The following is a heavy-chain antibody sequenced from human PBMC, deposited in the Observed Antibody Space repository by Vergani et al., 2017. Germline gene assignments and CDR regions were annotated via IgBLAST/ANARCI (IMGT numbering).Heavy chain of an antibody. Sequence: QVQLVQSGAEVKKPGSSVKVSCKASGGTFSSYAISGVRQAPGQGLEWMGGIIPIFGTANYAQQFQGRVTITADESTSTAYMELSSLRSEDTAVYYCARGPLGELLDWFDPWGQGTLVTVSS. CDR3: ARGPLGELLDWFDP. CDR2: IIPIFGTA. D-gene: IGHD3-10*01. J-gene: IGHJ5*02. CDR1: GGTFSSYA. V-gene: IGHV1-69*01.